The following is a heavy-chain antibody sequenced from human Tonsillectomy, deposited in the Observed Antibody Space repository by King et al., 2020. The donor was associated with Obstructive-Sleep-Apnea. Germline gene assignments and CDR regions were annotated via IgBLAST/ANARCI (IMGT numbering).Heavy chain of an antibody. CDR2: ISGSGGST. CDR1: GFTFSSYA. Sequence: VQLVESGGGLVQPGGSLRLSCAASGFTFSSYAMSWVRQAPGKGLEWVSAISGSGGSTYYADSVKGRFTISRDNSKNTLYLQMNSLRAEDTAVYYCAKDYLPDYYDSSTRGYFDYWGQGTLVTASS. CDR3: AKDYLPDYYDSSTRGYFDY. V-gene: IGHV3-23*04. D-gene: IGHD3-22*01. J-gene: IGHJ4*02.